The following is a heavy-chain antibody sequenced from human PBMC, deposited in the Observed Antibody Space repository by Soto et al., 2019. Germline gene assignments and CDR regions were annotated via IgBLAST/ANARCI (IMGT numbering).Heavy chain of an antibody. CDR2: IYYSGST. D-gene: IGHD3-22*01. J-gene: IGHJ3*02. V-gene: IGHV4-39*01. Sequence: SETLSLTCTVSGGSISSSSYYWGWIRQPPGKGLEWIGSIYYSGSTYYNPSLKSRVTISVDTSKNQFSLKLSSVTAADTAVYYCANYYYDSSGYYHGGFDIWGQGTMVTVSS. CDR1: GGSISSSSYY. CDR3: ANYYYDSSGYYHGGFDI.